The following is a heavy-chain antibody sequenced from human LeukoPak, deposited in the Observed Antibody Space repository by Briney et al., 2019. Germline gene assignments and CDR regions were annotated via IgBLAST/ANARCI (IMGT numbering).Heavy chain of an antibody. CDR3: ARQDYDSSGYYSLNYFDY. V-gene: IGHV4-39*01. Sequence: SETLSLTCTVSGGSISSSTDYWGWIRQPPGKGLEWIGSIYYSGSTYYNPTLKSPVTISLDTSKNHFSLKLSSVTAADTAVYYCARQDYDSSGYYSLNYFDYWGQGTLVTVSS. D-gene: IGHD3-22*01. J-gene: IGHJ4*02. CDR2: IYYSGST. CDR1: GGSISSSTDY.